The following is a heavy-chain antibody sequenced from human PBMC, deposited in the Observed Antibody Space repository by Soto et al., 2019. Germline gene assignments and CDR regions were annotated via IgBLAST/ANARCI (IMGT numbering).Heavy chain of an antibody. V-gene: IGHV1-3*01. CDR1: GYTFTSYA. CDR2: INAGNGNT. CDR3: ASRGGVVGATGFDY. D-gene: IGHD1-26*01. Sequence: QVQLVQSGAEVKKPGASVKVSCKASGYTFTSYAMHWVRQAPGQRLEWMGWINAGNGNTKYSQKFQGRVTITGDTSASTAYMELSSLRSEDTAVYYCASRGGVVGATGFDYWGQGTLVTVSS. J-gene: IGHJ4*02.